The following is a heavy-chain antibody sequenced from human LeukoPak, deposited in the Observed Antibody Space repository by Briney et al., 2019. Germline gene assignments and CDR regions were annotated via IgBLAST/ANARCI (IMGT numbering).Heavy chain of an antibody. CDR1: GGSISSCY. D-gene: IGHD6-19*01. CDR2: IYTSGNT. J-gene: IGHJ4*02. Sequence: SETLSLTCTVSGGSISSCYWSWIRQPAGKGLEWIGRIYTSGNTNCNPSLKSRVTMSLDTSKNQFSLKLSSVTAADTAVYYCARGVAGNGYYFDYWGQGTLVTVSS. V-gene: IGHV4-4*07. CDR3: ARGVAGNGYYFDY.